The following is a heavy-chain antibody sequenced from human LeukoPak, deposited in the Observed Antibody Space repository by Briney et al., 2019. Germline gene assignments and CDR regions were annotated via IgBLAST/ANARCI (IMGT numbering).Heavy chain of an antibody. CDR1: GYTFTSYD. Sequence: ASVKVSCEASGYTFTSYDINWVRQATGQGLEWMGWMNPNSGNTGYAQKFQGRVTMTRNTSISTAYMELSSLRSEDTAVYYCARGSIAANWFDPWGQGTLVTVSS. D-gene: IGHD6-6*01. V-gene: IGHV1-8*01. J-gene: IGHJ5*02. CDR3: ARGSIAANWFDP. CDR2: MNPNSGNT.